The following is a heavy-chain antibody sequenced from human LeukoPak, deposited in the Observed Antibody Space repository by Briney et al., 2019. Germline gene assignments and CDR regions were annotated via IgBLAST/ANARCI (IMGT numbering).Heavy chain of an antibody. CDR2: ISSSSSYI. J-gene: IGHJ6*03. D-gene: IGHD3-10*01. V-gene: IGHV3-21*01. CDR3: ARYFITMVRGVMVYYYYMDV. Sequence: NPGGSLRLSCAASGFTFSSYSMNWVRQAPGKGLEWVSSISSSSSYIYYADSVKGRFTISRDNAKNSLYLQMNSLRAEDTAVYYCARYFITMVRGVMVYYYYMDVWGKGTTVTISS. CDR1: GFTFSSYS.